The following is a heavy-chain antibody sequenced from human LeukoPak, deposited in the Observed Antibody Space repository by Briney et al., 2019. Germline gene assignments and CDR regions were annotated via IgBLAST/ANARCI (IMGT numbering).Heavy chain of an antibody. CDR1: GGSLSSGGYY. J-gene: IGHJ1*01. V-gene: IGHV4-31*03. CDR3: ALGYCGGGSCYAREYFQH. Sequence: SETLSLTCTVSGGSLSSGGYYWTWIRQHPGKGLEWIGYIYYSGSTYYNPSLKSRVTISVDTSKNQFSLRLSSETAADTAVYYCALGYCGGGSCYAREYFQHWGQGTLVTVSS. D-gene: IGHD2-15*01. CDR2: IYYSGST.